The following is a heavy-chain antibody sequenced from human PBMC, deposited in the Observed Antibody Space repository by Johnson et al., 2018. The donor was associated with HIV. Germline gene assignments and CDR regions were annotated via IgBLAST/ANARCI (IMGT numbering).Heavy chain of an antibody. CDR1: GFTFSSYD. J-gene: IGHJ3*02. V-gene: IGHV3-13*01. CDR3: ARGVRDSSGYPVAFDI. CDR2: IGTAGDT. Sequence: VQLVESGGGLVQPGGSLRLSCAASGFTFSSYDMHWVRQTTGKGLESVSGIGTAGDTYYPGSVKGRFTISRDNANNSLYLQMNSLRAEDTALYYCARGVRDSSGYPVAFDIWGQGTMVSVSS. D-gene: IGHD3-22*01.